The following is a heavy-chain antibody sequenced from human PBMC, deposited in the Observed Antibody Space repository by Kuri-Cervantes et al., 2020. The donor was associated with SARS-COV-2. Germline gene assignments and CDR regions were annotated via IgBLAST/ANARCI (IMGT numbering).Heavy chain of an antibody. V-gene: IGHV3-33*01. J-gene: IGHJ1*01. Sequence: GESLKISCAASGFTFNIYGMHWVRQVPGKGLEWVAVIWYDESKKYYGDSVKGRFTISRDISENTAYLQMNSLTVEDTAVYYCARDVRAYSAPVPPLITGGQGTLVTVSS. CDR1: GFTFNIYG. CDR2: IWYDESKK. CDR3: ARDVRAYSAPVPPLIT. D-gene: IGHD1-26*01.